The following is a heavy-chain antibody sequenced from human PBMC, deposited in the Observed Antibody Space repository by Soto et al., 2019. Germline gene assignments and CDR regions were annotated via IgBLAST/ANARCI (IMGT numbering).Heavy chain of an antibody. D-gene: IGHD2-2*01. Sequence: GASVKVSCKASGYTFTSYAMHWVRQAPGQRLEWMGWINAGNGNTKYSQKFQGRVTITRDTSASTAYMELSSLRSEDTAVYYCARVSYCSSTSCWGNDYWGQGTLVTVSS. CDR1: GYTFTSYA. J-gene: IGHJ4*02. CDR2: INAGNGNT. V-gene: IGHV1-3*01. CDR3: ARVSYCSSTSCWGNDY.